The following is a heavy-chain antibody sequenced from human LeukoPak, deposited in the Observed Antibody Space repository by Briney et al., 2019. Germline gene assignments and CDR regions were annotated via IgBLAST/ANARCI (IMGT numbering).Heavy chain of an antibody. J-gene: IGHJ4*02. V-gene: IGHV4-59*01. CDR3: ARDRFGEFGGYFDY. CDR2: IYYSGST. Sequence: SETLPLTCTVSGGSISSYYWSWIRQPPGKGLEWIGYIYYSGSTNYNPSLKSRVTISVDTSKNQFSLKLSSVTAADTAVYYCARDRFGEFGGYFDYWGQGTLVTVSS. D-gene: IGHD3-10*01. CDR1: GGSISSYY.